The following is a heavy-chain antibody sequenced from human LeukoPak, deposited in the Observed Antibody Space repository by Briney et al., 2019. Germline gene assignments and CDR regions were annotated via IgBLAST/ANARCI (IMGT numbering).Heavy chain of an antibody. V-gene: IGHV4-59*12. D-gene: IGHD3-22*01. J-gene: IGHJ4*02. Sequence: SETLSLTCTVSGGSMSSYYWSWIRQPPGKGLEWIGEIYHSGNTNYNPSLKSRVTISVDKSKNQFSLKLYSVTAADTAVYYCATNEGGDYYDSSGYYFVYWGQGTLVTVSS. CDR2: IYHSGNT. CDR1: GGSMSSYY. CDR3: ATNEGGDYYDSSGYYFVY.